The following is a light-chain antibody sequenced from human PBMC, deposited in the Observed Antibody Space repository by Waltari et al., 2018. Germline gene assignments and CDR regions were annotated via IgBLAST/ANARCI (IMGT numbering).Light chain of an antibody. CDR2: RSD. Sequence: QSVLTQPPSASGTPGQGVTISCSGGASNIGNNVVNWYQQVPGKAPKLLIYRSDGRPAGVPDRFSGSKSGTSASRAISGLQSEDEADYYCAAWDDSLNGRWVFGGGTKVTVL. CDR1: ASNIGNNV. J-gene: IGLJ3*02. CDR3: AAWDDSLNGRWV. V-gene: IGLV1-44*01.